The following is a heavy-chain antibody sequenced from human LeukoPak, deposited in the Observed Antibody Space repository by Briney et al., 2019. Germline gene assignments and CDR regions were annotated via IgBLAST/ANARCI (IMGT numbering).Heavy chain of an antibody. J-gene: IGHJ2*01. Sequence: GGSLRLSCAASGFTFSSHAMTWFRQGPGKGLEWVSSIYGGGDSTFYADSVKGRFTISRDNSKYTLDLQMNSLRVEDSGMYYCAKDRTVAPLASWYFDLWGRGTLVTVSS. V-gene: IGHV3-23*01. CDR3: AKDRTVAPLASWYFDL. D-gene: IGHD3/OR15-3a*01. CDR1: GFTFSSHA. CDR2: IYGGGDST.